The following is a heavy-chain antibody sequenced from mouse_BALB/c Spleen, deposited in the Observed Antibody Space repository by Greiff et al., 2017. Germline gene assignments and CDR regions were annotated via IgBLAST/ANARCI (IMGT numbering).Heavy chain of an antibody. CDR2: ISSGGST. J-gene: IGHJ4*01. CDR1: GFTFSSYA. Sequence: EVKLVESGGGLVKPGGSLKLSCAASGFTFSSYAMSWVRQTPEKRLEWVASISSGGSTYYPDSVKGRFTISRDNARNILYLQMSSLRSEDTAMYYGARAPNYYGYAMDYWGQGTSVTVSS. D-gene: IGHD1-1*01. V-gene: IGHV5-6-5*01. CDR3: ARAPNYYGYAMDY.